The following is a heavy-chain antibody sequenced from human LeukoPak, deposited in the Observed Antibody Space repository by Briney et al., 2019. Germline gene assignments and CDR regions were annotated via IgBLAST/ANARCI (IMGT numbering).Heavy chain of an antibody. D-gene: IGHD3-16*01. CDR2: IYYSGST. J-gene: IGHJ3*01. Sequence: SETLSLTCTVSGASISSYYWSWIRQPPGKGLEWIGYIYYSGSTNYNPSLKSRVTISIDTSKNQFSLNLSPVTAADTAVYYCARVFWGQLHAFDFWGQGTMVTVSS. CDR1: GASISSYY. CDR3: ARVFWGQLHAFDF. V-gene: IGHV4-59*01.